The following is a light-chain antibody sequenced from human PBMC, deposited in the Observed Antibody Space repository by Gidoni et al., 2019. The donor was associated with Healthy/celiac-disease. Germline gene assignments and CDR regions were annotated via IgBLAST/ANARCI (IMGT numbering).Light chain of an antibody. CDR1: QGISSY. V-gene: IGKV1-9*01. CDR2: AAS. Sequence: DIQLTQSPSFLSASVGDRVTITCRASQGISSYLAWYQQKPGKARKLLIYAASTLQSGVPSRFSGSGSGTEFTLTISSLQPEDFATYYCQQLNSYPRFTFGPXTKVDIK. CDR3: QQLNSYPRFT. J-gene: IGKJ3*01.